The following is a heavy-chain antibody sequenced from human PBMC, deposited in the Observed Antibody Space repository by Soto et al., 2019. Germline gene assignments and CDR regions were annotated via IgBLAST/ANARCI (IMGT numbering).Heavy chain of an antibody. CDR1: GFTFTSSA. CDR3: AADYLGYYYGMDV. V-gene: IGHV1-58*02. J-gene: IGHJ6*02. Sequence: SVKVSCKASGFTFTSSAMQWVRQARGQRLEWIGWIVVGSGNTNYAQKFQERVTITRDMSTSTAYMELSSLRSEDTAVYYCAADYLGYYYGMDVWGQGTTVTVSS. CDR2: IVVGSGNT. D-gene: IGHD1-26*01.